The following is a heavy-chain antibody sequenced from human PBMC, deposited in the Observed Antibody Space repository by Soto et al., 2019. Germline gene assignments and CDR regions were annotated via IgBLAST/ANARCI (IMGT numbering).Heavy chain of an antibody. CDR1: GYTFTGYY. CDR2: INPNSGGT. Sequence: GASVKVSCKASGYTFTGYYMHWVRQAPGQGLEWMGWINPNSGGTNYAQKFQGGVTMTRDTSISTAYMELSRLRSDDTAVYYCARESDSGIAVAGVDYWGQGTLVTVSS. D-gene: IGHD6-19*01. CDR3: ARESDSGIAVAGVDY. J-gene: IGHJ4*02. V-gene: IGHV1-2*02.